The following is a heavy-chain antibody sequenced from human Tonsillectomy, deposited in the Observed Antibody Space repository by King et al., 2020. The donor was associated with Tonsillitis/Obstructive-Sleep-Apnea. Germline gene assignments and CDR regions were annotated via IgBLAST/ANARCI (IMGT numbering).Heavy chain of an antibody. Sequence: VQLVESGGGVVQPGRSLRLSCAASGFTISNYAVHWVRQAPGKGLEWVAIISYDGTNKYYADSVKGRFTIFRDNSKNTLFLQMNTLRPDDTAVYYCAKGGHDIMTVFDYWGQGTLVTVSS. CDR1: GFTISNYA. V-gene: IGHV3-30-3*02. CDR2: ISYDGTNK. CDR3: AKGGHDIMTVFDY. J-gene: IGHJ4*02. D-gene: IGHD3-9*01.